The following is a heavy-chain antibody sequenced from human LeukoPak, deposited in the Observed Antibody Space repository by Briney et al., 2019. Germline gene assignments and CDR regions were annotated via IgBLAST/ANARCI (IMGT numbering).Heavy chain of an antibody. D-gene: IGHD1-26*01. Sequence: GGSLRLSCAASGFTFSTYWMTWVRPAPGKGLEWVANVNQGGSETYYVDSVKGRFTISRDNAKNSLYLQMNSLRAEDTAVYYCVRGGLYHYSGTSGDYWGQGTLVTVSS. V-gene: IGHV3-7*01. CDR3: VRGGLYHYSGTSGDY. CDR1: GFTFSTYW. J-gene: IGHJ4*02. CDR2: VNQGGSET.